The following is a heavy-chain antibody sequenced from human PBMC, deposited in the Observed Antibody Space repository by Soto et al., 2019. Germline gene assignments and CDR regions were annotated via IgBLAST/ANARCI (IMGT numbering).Heavy chain of an antibody. J-gene: IGHJ3*02. CDR2: IWKDGSNK. D-gene: IGHD1-1*01. V-gene: IGHV3-33*01. CDR1: GFIFSTYG. Sequence: ESGGGVVQPGRSLRLSCAASGFIFSTYGMHWVRQAPGKGLEWIAVIWKDGSNKFYGDSVKGRFTISRDNSKNTLYLQMNSLRAEDTAIYYCVGYSRNLTIEASDIWGQGTMVTVSS. CDR3: VGYSRNLTIEASDI.